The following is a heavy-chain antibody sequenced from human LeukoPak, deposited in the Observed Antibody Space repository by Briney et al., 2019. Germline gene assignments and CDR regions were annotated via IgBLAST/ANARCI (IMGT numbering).Heavy chain of an antibody. J-gene: IGHJ5*02. D-gene: IGHD6-6*01. CDR1: GFTFSSYA. Sequence: GGSLRLSCAASGFTFSSYAMHWVRQAPGKGLEWVAVISYDGSNKYYADSVKGRFTISRDNSKNTLYLQMNSLRAEDTAVYYCARDKRIAARQWFDPWGQGTLVTVSS. V-gene: IGHV3-30-3*01. CDR2: ISYDGSNK. CDR3: ARDKRIAARQWFDP.